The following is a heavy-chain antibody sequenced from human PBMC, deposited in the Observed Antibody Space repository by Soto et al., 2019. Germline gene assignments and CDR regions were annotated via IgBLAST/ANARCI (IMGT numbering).Heavy chain of an antibody. CDR2: IHYSGST. CDR3: ARDDADYGYYYMDV. J-gene: IGHJ6*03. CDR1: GGSISSGSYY. D-gene: IGHD4-17*01. Sequence: ETLSISCTVSGGSISSGSYYGGWIRQPPGKGLEWIGYIHYSGSTNYNPSLKSRVTISRDTSKNQLSLRLSSVTGADTAVYYCARDDADYGYYYMDVWGKGTTVTVSS. V-gene: IGHV4-61*01.